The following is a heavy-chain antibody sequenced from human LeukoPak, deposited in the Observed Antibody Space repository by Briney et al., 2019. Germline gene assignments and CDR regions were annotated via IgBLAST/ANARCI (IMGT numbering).Heavy chain of an antibody. Sequence: GESLKISCKGSGYSFTSYWIGWVRQMPGKGLEWMAIIYPGDSDTRYSPSLQGQVTISADKSISTAYLQWSSLKASDTAIYYCARLEVRRRFGVVIINWFDPWGPGTLVTVSS. V-gene: IGHV5-51*01. CDR3: ARLEVRRRFGVVIINWFDP. D-gene: IGHD3-3*01. CDR2: IYPGDSDT. CDR1: GYSFTSYW. J-gene: IGHJ5*02.